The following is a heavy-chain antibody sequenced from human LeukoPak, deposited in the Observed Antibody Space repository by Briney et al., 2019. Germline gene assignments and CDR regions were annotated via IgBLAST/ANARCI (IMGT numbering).Heavy chain of an antibody. CDR1: GFTFRSHG. Sequence: GGSLRLSCAASGFTFRSHGMHWVRQAPGKGLGWAAVISYDGSKKDYADSVKGRFTISRDSSKNTVYLQMNSLRTEDTAFYYCARDLSGSYSVDYWGQGTLVTVSS. V-gene: IGHV3-30-3*01. J-gene: IGHJ4*02. CDR3: ARDLSGSYSVDY. D-gene: IGHD3-10*01. CDR2: ISYDGSKK.